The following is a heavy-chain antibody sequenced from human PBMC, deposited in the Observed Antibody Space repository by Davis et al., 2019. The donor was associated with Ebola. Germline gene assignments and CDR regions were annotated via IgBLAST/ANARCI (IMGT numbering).Heavy chain of an antibody. J-gene: IGHJ3*02. CDR1: GFTFSDYY. V-gene: IGHV3-11*01. D-gene: IGHD6-13*01. Sequence: GESLKISCAASGFTFSDYYMSWIRQAPGKGLEWVSYISSSGSTIYYADSVKGRFTISRDNAKNSLYLQMNSLRAEDMALYYCAKDIGSSRRWAFDIWGQGTMVTVSS. CDR3: AKDIGSSRRWAFDI. CDR2: ISSSGSTI.